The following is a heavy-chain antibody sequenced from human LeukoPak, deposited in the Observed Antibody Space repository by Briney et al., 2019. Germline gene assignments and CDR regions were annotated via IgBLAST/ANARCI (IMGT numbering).Heavy chain of an antibody. J-gene: IGHJ4*02. CDR3: ARGLPYYYDSSGYLDY. Sequence: GGSLRLSCAASGFTFSDYYMSWIRQAPGKGLEWVSYISSSGSTIYYADSVKGRFTISRDNAKNSLYLQMNSLRAEDMAVYYCARGLPYYYDSSGYLDYWGQGTLVTVSS. V-gene: IGHV3-11*01. CDR2: ISSSGSTI. CDR1: GFTFSDYY. D-gene: IGHD3-22*01.